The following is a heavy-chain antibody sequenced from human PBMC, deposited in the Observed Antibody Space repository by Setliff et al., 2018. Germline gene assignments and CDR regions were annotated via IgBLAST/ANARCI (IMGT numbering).Heavy chain of an antibody. CDR2: IRGKPSSGTT. V-gene: IGHV3-49*04. Sequence: SLRLSCAASGFPFSSYAMSWVRQAPGKGLEWVGFIRGKPSSGTTEYAASVKGRFTISRDDSKSIAYLQMNSLKTEDTAVYYCTGEASVDFWSGYPYYYYMDVWGKGTTVTVSS. CDR3: TGEASVDFWSGYPYYYYMDV. D-gene: IGHD3-3*01. CDR1: GFPFSSYA. J-gene: IGHJ6*03.